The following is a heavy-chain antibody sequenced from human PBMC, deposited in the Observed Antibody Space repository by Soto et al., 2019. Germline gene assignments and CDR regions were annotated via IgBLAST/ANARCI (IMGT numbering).Heavy chain of an antibody. J-gene: IGHJ4*02. Sequence: SETLSLTCAVYGGSFSGYYWSWILQPPGKGLEWIGEINHSGSTNYNPSLKSRVTISVDTSKNQFSLKLSSVTAADTAVYYCAREGFWSGYSFDYWGQGTLVTVSS. V-gene: IGHV4-34*01. CDR2: INHSGST. D-gene: IGHD3-3*01. CDR1: GGSFSGYY. CDR3: AREGFWSGYSFDY.